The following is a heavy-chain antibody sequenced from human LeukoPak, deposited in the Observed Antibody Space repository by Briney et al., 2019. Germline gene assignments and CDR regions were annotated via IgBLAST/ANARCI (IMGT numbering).Heavy chain of an antibody. D-gene: IGHD6-13*01. CDR2: MNPNSGNT. J-gene: IGHJ6*03. V-gene: IGHV1-8*01. CDR3: ARAIAADYYYYMDV. Sequence: ASVKVSCKASGYTFTSYDINWVRQATGQGLECMGWMNPNSGNTGYAQKFQGRVTMTRKTSISTAYMELSSLRSEDTAVYYCARAIAADYYYYMDVWGKGTTVTVSS. CDR1: GYTFTSYD.